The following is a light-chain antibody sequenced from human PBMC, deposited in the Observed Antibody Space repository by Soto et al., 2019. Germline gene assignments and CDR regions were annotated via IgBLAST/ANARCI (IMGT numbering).Light chain of an antibody. Sequence: DIQMTHSPSSLSASVGDRVTITCRASQSISSYLNWYQQKPGKAPKLLIYAASSLQSGVPSRFSGGGSGTDFTLTISSLQPEDFATYYCQQSYSTPQKFGQGTKVDIK. V-gene: IGKV1-39*01. CDR1: QSISSY. CDR2: AAS. CDR3: QQSYSTPQK. J-gene: IGKJ1*01.